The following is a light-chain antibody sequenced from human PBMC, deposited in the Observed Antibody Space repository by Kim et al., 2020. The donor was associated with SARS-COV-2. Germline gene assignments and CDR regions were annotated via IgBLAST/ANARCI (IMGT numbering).Light chain of an antibody. Sequence: ASVGDRVTITCRASQSISKWLAWYQQKPGKAPNLLVYKASTLESGVPSRFSGSGSGTEFTLTISSLQPDDFATYFCQQYSSGSGTTFGQGTKLEIK. V-gene: IGKV1-5*03. CDR1: QSISKW. J-gene: IGKJ2*01. CDR3: QQYSSGSGTT. CDR2: KAS.